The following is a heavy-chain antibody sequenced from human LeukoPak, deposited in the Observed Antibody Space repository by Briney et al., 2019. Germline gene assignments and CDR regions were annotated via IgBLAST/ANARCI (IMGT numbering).Heavy chain of an antibody. Sequence: GGSLRLSCAASGFSFTTYWMGWVRQAPGKGLEWVANINQDESSQYYVDSVKGRFTISRDNAKNSLYLQMNSLRAEDTAVYYCARSTHYYDSSGYYYADPFDAFDIWGQGTMVTVSS. D-gene: IGHD3-22*01. V-gene: IGHV3-7*01. CDR2: INQDESSQ. J-gene: IGHJ3*02. CDR3: ARSTHYYDSSGYYYADPFDAFDI. CDR1: GFSFTTYW.